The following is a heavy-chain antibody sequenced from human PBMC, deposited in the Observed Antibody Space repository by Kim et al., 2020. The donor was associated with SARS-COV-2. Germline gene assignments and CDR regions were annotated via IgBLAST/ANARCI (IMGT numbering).Heavy chain of an antibody. V-gene: IGHV1-2*02. CDR1: GYTFTGYY. CDR2: INPNSGGT. Sequence: ASVKVSCKASGYTFTGYYMHWVRQAPGQGLEWMGWINPNSGGTNYAQKFQGRVTMTRDTSISTAYMELSRLRSDDTAVYYCARDPRGARGGYYYYYGMDVWGQGTTVTVSS. J-gene: IGHJ6*02. D-gene: IGHD1-26*01. CDR3: ARDPRGARGGYYYYYGMDV.